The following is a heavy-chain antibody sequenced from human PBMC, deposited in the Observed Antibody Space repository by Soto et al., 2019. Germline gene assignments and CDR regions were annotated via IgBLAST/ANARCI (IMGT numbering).Heavy chain of an antibody. J-gene: IGHJ4*01. CDR1: GYTCNTYR. D-gene: IGHD6-13*01. V-gene: IGHV1-18*01. CDR2: ISGYDGNT. CDR3: ARSPRIPATGTAVLFDY. Sequence: ASMKVSYNASGYTCNTYRIGWERQAPGQGLEWVGWISGYDGNTNYAQKLQGRVTMTTDTSTTTAYMELRSLRSDDTAVYYCARSPRIPATGTAVLFDYWG.